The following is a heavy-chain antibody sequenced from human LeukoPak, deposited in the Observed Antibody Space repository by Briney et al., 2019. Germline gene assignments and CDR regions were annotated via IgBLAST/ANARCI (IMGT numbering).Heavy chain of an antibody. CDR3: AINRDSGSYSLDY. CDR2: IIPIFGTT. D-gene: IGHD1-26*01. J-gene: IGHJ4*02. Sequence: GASVKVSCKASGGTFSSYAISWVRQAPGQGLEWMGGIIPIFGTTNYAQKFQGRVTITTDESTSTAYMELSSLRSEDTAVYYCAINRDSGSYSLDYWGQGTLVTVSS. CDR1: GGTFSSYA. V-gene: IGHV1-69*05.